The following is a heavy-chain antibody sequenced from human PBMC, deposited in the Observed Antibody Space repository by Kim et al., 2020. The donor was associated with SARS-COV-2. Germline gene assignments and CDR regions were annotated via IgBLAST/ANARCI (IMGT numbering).Heavy chain of an antibody. J-gene: IGHJ3*02. CDR3: ARGNYYDSSPGAFDI. Sequence: PSLKIRVTISVDTSKNQFSLKLSSVTAADTAVYYCARGNYYDSSPGAFDIWGQGTMVTVSS. V-gene: IGHV4-39*07. D-gene: IGHD3-22*01.